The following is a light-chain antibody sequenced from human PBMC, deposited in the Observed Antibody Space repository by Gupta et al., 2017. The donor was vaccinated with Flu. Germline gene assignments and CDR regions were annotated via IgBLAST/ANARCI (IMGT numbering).Light chain of an antibody. CDR1: NIGANA. CDR3: QVWDGTSDGSWV. J-gene: IGLJ3*02. V-gene: IGLV3-21*02. CDR2: DDS. Sequence: SDVLTQPPSVSLAPRPTASTPCCAKNIGANAVHWYPPKPDPPPELLVYDDSDRPSGSPQRFSGSNSGNTATMTISRVEAGEEADDHCQVWDGTSDGSWVFGGGTKLTVL.